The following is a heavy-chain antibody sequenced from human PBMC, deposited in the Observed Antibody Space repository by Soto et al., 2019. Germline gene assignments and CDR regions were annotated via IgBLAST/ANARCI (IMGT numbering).Heavy chain of an antibody. J-gene: IGHJ3*02. CDR3: ARGTHAGDAFDI. CDR2: IYYSGRH. CDR1: GGSISSYD. Sequence: QVQLQESGPGLVKPSETLSLTCTVSGGSISSYDWSWIRQPPGKGLEGIGYIYYSGRHNYTPSSKSPVTISVDTAKNPCSHKLRSVTAADTAVYDCARGTHAGDAFDIWGQGTMVTVSS. V-gene: IGHV4-59*01.